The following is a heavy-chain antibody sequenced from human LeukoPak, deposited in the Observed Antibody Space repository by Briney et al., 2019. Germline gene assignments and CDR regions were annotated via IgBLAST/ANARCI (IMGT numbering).Heavy chain of an antibody. Sequence: GGSLRLSCAASGFTFSGYWMHWVRQAPGKGLVWVSRINTDGSSTSYADSVKGRFTISRDNAKNTLYLQMNSLRAEDMAVYYCARAGPAAPRYYFDYWGQGTLVTVSS. CDR2: INTDGSST. CDR1: GFTFSGYW. V-gene: IGHV3-74*01. CDR3: ARAGPAAPRYYFDY. D-gene: IGHD6-13*01. J-gene: IGHJ4*02.